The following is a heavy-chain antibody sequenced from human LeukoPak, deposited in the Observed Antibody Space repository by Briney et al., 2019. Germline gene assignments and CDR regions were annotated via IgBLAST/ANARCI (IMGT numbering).Heavy chain of an antibody. CDR2: INWNGGST. D-gene: IGHD3-22*01. CDR3: ARGGPYYYDSSGYSKYYFDY. Sequence: GGSLRLSCAASGFTFSDYYMSWVRQAPGKGLERGSGINWNGGSTDYAESVRGRFTISRDNAKTSLYLQMNSLRAEDTALYYCARGGPYYYDSSGYSKYYFDYWGQGTLVTVSS. V-gene: IGHV3-20*04. J-gene: IGHJ4*02. CDR1: GFTFSDYY.